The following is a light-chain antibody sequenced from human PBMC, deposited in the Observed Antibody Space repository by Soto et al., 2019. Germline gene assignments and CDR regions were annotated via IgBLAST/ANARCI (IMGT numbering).Light chain of an antibody. J-gene: IGKJ5*01. CDR3: QQSYSTPSIT. CDR1: QSISSY. V-gene: IGKV1-39*01. Sequence: DIQMTQSPSSLSASVRDRVTITCLGSQSISSYLNWYQQKPGKAPKLLIYAASSLQSGVPSRFSGSGSGTDFTLTIRSLQPEDFATYYCQQSYSTPSITFGQGKRREIK. CDR2: AAS.